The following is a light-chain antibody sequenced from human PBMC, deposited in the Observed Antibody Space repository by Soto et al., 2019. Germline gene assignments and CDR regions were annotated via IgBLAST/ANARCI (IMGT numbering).Light chain of an antibody. J-gene: IGLJ2*01. CDR2: DNS. CDR1: SSNIGAGFD. V-gene: IGLV1-40*01. Sequence: PVLTQPPSVSGAPGQRVTISCPGNSSNIGAGFDVHWYQQLPGTAPKLLIYDNSNRPSGVPDRFSGSKSGTSASLAITGLQAEDGTDYYCQSYDSRLSAVVFGGGTQLTVL. CDR3: QSYDSRLSAVV.